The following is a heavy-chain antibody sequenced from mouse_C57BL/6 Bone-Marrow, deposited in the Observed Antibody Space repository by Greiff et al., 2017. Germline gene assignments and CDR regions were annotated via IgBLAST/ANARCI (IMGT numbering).Heavy chain of an antibody. Sequence: QVQLQQPGAELVKPGASVKLSCKASGYTFTSYWMHWVKQRPGQGLEWIGMIHPNSGSTNYNEKFKSKDTLTVDNSSSTAYMQLSSLTSEDSSVYYCARSRYYSSSWYFDVWGTGTTVTVSS. V-gene: IGHV1-64*01. CDR1: GYTFTSYW. CDR2: IHPNSGST. D-gene: IGHD1-1*01. J-gene: IGHJ1*03. CDR3: ARSRYYSSSWYFDV.